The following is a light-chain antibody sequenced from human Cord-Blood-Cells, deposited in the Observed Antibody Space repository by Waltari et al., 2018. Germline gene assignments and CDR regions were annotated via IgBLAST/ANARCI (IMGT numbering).Light chain of an antibody. V-gene: IGKV3-11*01. CDR3: QQRSNWPPIT. CDR2: DAS. Sequence: EIVLTQSPATLSLSPGERATLSCRASQSFSSYLAWYQQKPGQAPRLLIYDASNRAAGIPVRFSCSGSGTDFTLTISSLEPEDFAVYYCQQRSNWPPITFGQGTRLEIK. J-gene: IGKJ5*01. CDR1: QSFSSY.